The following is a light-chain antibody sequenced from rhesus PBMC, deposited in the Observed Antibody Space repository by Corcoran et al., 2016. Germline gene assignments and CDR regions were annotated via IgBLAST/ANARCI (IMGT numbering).Light chain of an antibody. CDR1: QNIYSN. Sequence: DIQMTQSPSALSASVGDRVTISCRASQNIYSNLAWYQQNPGKAPELLIYAASSFQIGIPSRVSSRGTGTDFTLTISRLQPEDSAAYYCQHYYDNPYSFGQGTKVEIK. V-gene: IGKV1S12*01. J-gene: IGKJ2*01. CDR2: AAS. CDR3: QHYYDNPYS.